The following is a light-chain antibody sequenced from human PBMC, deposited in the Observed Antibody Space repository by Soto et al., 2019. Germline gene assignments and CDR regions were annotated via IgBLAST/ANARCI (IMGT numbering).Light chain of an antibody. CDR2: WAS. CDR1: QSVFYLSNNKNF. CDR3: QQYYTTPYT. V-gene: IGKV4-1*01. Sequence: DIVMTQSPDSLAVSLGARATINCKSSQSVFYLSNNKNFLAWFQQRPGQPPKLLIHWASTRESGVPDRFSGSGSGTAFTLTITNLQAEDVAVYYCQQYYTTPYTFGQGTNLEI. J-gene: IGKJ2*01.